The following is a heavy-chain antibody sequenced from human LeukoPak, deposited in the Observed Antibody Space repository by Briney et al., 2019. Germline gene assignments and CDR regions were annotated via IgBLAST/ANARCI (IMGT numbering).Heavy chain of an antibody. D-gene: IGHD2-21*01. Sequence: GGSLRLSCAASGFTFSSYSMNWVRQAPGKGLEWVSSISSSSSYIYYADSVKGRFTISRDNAKNSLYLQMNSLRADDTAVYYCARGGEGGYYFDYWGQGTLVTVSS. V-gene: IGHV3-21*01. CDR1: GFTFSSYS. J-gene: IGHJ4*02. CDR2: ISSSSSYI. CDR3: ARGGEGGYYFDY.